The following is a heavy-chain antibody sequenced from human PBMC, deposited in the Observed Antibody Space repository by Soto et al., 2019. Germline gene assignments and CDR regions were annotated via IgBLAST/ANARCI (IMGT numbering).Heavy chain of an antibody. CDR2: MYHSWST. D-gene: IGHD2-2*03. CDR1: GGSISSGGYS. V-gene: IGHV4-30-2*01. Sequence: SETLSLTCAVSGGSISSGGYSWSWIRQPPGKGLEWIGYMYHSWSTKYSPSLKSRVTMSVDTSKNHFSLKLISVTTADTAVYFCAREGNLGRWIQPLDSWGQGTLVTVSS. J-gene: IGHJ4*02. CDR3: AREGNLGRWIQPLDS.